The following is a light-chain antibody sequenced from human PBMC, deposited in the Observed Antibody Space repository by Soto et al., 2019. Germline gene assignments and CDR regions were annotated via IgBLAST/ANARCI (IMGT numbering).Light chain of an antibody. V-gene: IGKV1-39*01. CDR3: QQSYRTPRT. CDR2: AAS. Sequence: DIQMTQSPSSLSASMGDTVTIACRASQTINTYLNWYQQKPGKAPKLLIYAASILQSGVPSRFSGSGSGTDFTLTINSLQREDFATYYCQQSYRTPRTFGQGTKVDIK. CDR1: QTINTY. J-gene: IGKJ1*01.